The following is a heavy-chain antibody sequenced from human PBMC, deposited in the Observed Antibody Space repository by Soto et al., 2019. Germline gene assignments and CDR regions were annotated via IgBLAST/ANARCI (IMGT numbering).Heavy chain of an antibody. CDR1: GDIFSGYS. J-gene: IGHJ4*02. Sequence: QVQLVQSGAEVKKPRSSVKVSCKTSGDIFSGYSISWVRQAPGQGLEWMGGIIPIFGTTNYAQRFHGRVTITADKSTSTVYMELYSLKSEDTAVYYCARDLGSGYDPGDYWGQGTLVTVSS. CDR3: ARDLGSGYDPGDY. CDR2: IIPIFGTT. D-gene: IGHD5-12*01. V-gene: IGHV1-69*14.